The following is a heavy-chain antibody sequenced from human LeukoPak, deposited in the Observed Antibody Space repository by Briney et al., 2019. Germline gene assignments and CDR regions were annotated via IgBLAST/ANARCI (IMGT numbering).Heavy chain of an antibody. CDR1: GFTFNSYG. Sequence: GGSLRLSCAASGFTFNSYGMHWVRQAPGKGLEWVAVISYDGSNKYYADSVKGRFAISRDNSKNTLYLQMNSLRAEDTAVYYCAKEAYFDYWGQGTLVTVSS. CDR2: ISYDGSNK. CDR3: AKEAYFDY. V-gene: IGHV3-30*18. J-gene: IGHJ4*02.